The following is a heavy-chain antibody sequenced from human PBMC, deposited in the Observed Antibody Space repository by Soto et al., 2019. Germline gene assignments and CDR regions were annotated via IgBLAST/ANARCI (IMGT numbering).Heavy chain of an antibody. CDR3: VIDSAGSCCTFYLDY. J-gene: IGHJ4*02. D-gene: IGHD2-15*01. CDR2: ISWNSGRI. V-gene: IGHV3-9*01. CDR1: GFTFDDYA. Sequence: EVQLVESGGGLVQPGRSLRLSCAASGFTFDDYAMHWVRQAPGKGLEWVSGISWNSGRIGYADSVKGRFTISRDNAKNSHFLQMSSLRVEDTALYYCVIDSAGSCCTFYLDYWGQGALVTVSS.